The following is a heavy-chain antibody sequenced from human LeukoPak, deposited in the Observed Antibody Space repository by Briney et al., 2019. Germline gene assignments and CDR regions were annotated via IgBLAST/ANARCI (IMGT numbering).Heavy chain of an antibody. D-gene: IGHD6-19*01. J-gene: IGHJ4*02. Sequence: NPSETLSLTCTVSGGSISSYYWSWIRQPPGKGLEWIGYIYYSGSTNYNPSLKSRVTISVDTSKNQFSLKLSSVTAADTAVYYCARGISSSGWYLSYYFDYWGQGTLVTVSS. V-gene: IGHV4-59*01. CDR2: IYYSGST. CDR3: ARGISSSGWYLSYYFDY. CDR1: GGSISSYY.